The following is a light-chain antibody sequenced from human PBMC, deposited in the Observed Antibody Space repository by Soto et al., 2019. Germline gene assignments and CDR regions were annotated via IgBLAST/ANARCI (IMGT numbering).Light chain of an antibody. CDR1: SSDVGGYNF. Sequence: QSVLTQPASVSGSPGQSITISCTGTSSDVGGYNFVTWYQQYPGKAPKLVIHDVTRRPSGVSNRFSGSTYGPTAPLTISALQAKDEADYYCCSSTSSTSYVFGTGTKVTV. CDR3: CSSTSSTSYV. CDR2: DVT. V-gene: IGLV2-14*01. J-gene: IGLJ1*01.